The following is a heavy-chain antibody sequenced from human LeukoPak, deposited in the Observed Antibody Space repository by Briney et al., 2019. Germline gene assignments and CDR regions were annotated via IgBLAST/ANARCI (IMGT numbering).Heavy chain of an antibody. CDR2: IIPIFGTA. CDR1: GGTFSSYA. Sequence: SVKVSCKASGGTFSSYAISWVRQAPGQGLEWMGGIIPIFGTANYAQKFQGRVTITADESTSTAYMELSSLRSEDTAVYYCARCYSGSYYWFDPWGQGTLVTVSS. CDR3: ARCYSGSYYWFDP. V-gene: IGHV1-69*01. J-gene: IGHJ5*02. D-gene: IGHD1-26*01.